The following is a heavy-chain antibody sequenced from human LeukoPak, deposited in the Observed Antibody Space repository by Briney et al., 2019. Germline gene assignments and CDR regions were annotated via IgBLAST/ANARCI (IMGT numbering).Heavy chain of an antibody. CDR1: GGSISSSNW. J-gene: IGHJ6*03. V-gene: IGHV4-4*02. CDR2: IYHSGST. Sequence: SETLSLTCAVSGGSISSSNWWSWVRQPPGKGLEWIGEIYHSGSTNYNPSLKSRVTISVDKSKNQFSLKLSSVTAADTAVYYCASGSAKNYYYYMDVWGKGTTVTVSS. D-gene: IGHD1-1*01. CDR3: ASGSAKNYYYYMDV.